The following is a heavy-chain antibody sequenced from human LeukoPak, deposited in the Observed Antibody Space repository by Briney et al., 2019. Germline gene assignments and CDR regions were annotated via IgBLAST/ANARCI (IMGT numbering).Heavy chain of an antibody. V-gene: IGHV4-31*01. D-gene: IGHD1-7*01. J-gene: IGHJ4*02. CDR3: ARCRVNCNFNFDY. Sequence: PSETLSLTCTVSGGSISSGVYYWSWGRQHGGGGVGWIVYIYSSATTYYNPPLKSPFTISVYTSKNQFSLKLSSVTAADTAVYYCARCRVNCNFNFDYSGQGALVTVSS. CDR1: GGSISSGVYY. CDR2: IYSSATT.